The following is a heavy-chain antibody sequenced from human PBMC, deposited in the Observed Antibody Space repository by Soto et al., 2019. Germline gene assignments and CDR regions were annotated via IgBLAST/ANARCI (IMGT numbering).Heavy chain of an antibody. V-gene: IGHV3-23*01. CDR2: ISGSGGSI. CDR1: GFIFSSSA. J-gene: IGHJ6*02. D-gene: IGHD2-21*02. CDR3: SEGGGDSLRYGMDV. Sequence: PGGSLRLSCSASGFIFSSSAMNWVRQAPGKGLEWVSAISGSGGSIYYADSVKGRFTISRDNSKTTLYLQMYSLRAEDTAVFYFSEGGGDSLRYGMDVWGQGTTVTVSS.